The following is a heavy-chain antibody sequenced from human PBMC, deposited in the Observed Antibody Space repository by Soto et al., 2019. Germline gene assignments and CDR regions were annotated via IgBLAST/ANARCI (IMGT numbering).Heavy chain of an antibody. D-gene: IGHD2-2*01. CDR3: ARARSTTWSGTTRGWFDP. CDR1: GFTLKNYS. CDR2: ISSNSNYK. Sequence: DVQLVESGGGLVKPGGSLRLSCAASGFTLKNYSMTWVRQAPGKGLEWVSSISSNSNYKYYADSLKVRFTISRDNAKNALYLQRSSLRAEDTAVYYCARARSTTWSGTTRGWFDPWGRGTLVTVAS. J-gene: IGHJ5*02. V-gene: IGHV3-21*06.